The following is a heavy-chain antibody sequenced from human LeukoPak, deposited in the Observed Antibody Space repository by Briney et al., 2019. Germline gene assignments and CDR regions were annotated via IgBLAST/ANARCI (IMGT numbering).Heavy chain of an antibody. CDR2: IYSGGGT. Sequence: PGGSLRLSCAASGFTVSSNYMSWVRQAPGKGLEWVSVIYSGGGTYYADSVKGRFTISRDNSKNTLYLQMNSLRAEDTAVYYCARDSNWNYFDYWGQGTLVTVSS. D-gene: IGHD1-20*01. V-gene: IGHV3-66*01. J-gene: IGHJ4*02. CDR1: GFTVSSNY. CDR3: ARDSNWNYFDY.